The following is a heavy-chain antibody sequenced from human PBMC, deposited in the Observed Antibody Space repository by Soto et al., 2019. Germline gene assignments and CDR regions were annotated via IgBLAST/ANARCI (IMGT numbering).Heavy chain of an antibody. J-gene: IGHJ6*02. D-gene: IGHD2-2*01. CDR1: GFTFSSYS. CDR2: ISSSSTI. Sequence: GGSLRLSCVASGFTFSSYSMNWVRQAPGKGLEWVSYISSSSTIYYADSVKGRFTISRDNAKNSLYLQMNSLRDEDTAVYYCARVSCSSTSCRDYYYYGMDVWGQGTTVTVSS. CDR3: ARVSCSSTSCRDYYYYGMDV. V-gene: IGHV3-48*02.